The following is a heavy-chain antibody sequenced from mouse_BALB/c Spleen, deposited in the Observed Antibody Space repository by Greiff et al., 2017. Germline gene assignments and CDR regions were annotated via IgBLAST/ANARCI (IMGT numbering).Heavy chain of an antibody. Sequence: EVQGVESGPGLVKPSQSLSLTCTVTGYSITSDYAWNWIRQFPGNKLEWMGYISYSGSTSYNPSLKSRISITRDTSKNQFFLQLNSVTTEDTATYYCARGGATMITTGFAYWGQGTLVTVSA. V-gene: IGHV3-2*02. D-gene: IGHD2-4*01. CDR2: ISYSGST. CDR1: GYSITSDYA. CDR3: ARGGATMITTGFAY. J-gene: IGHJ3*01.